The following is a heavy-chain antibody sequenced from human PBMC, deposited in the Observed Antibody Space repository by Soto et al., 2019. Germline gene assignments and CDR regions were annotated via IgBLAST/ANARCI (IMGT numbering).Heavy chain of an antibody. CDR3: ARGGGYDQEAIDY. V-gene: IGHV4-31*03. J-gene: IGHJ4*02. CDR1: GGSISSGGYY. Sequence: PSETLSLTCTVSGGSISSGGYYWSWIRQHPGKGLEWIGYIYYSGSTYYNPSLKSRVTISVDTSKNQFSLKLSSVTAADTAVYYCARGGGYDQEAIDYWGQGTLATVSS. CDR2: IYYSGST. D-gene: IGHD5-12*01.